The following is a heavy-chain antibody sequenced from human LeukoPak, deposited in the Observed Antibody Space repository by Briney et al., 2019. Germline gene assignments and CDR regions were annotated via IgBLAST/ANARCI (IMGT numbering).Heavy chain of an antibody. CDR1: GFTFTSFG. CDR3: ARDTDYYESSGIIDY. CDR2: IWYDGGNK. Sequence: GGSLRLSCAASGFTFTSFGMHWVRQAPGKGLEWVAVIWYDGGNKYYVDSVKGRFTISRDNSKNTLYLQMNSLRAEDTAVYYCARDTDYYESSGIIDYWGQGTLVTVSS. D-gene: IGHD3-22*01. V-gene: IGHV3-33*08. J-gene: IGHJ4*02.